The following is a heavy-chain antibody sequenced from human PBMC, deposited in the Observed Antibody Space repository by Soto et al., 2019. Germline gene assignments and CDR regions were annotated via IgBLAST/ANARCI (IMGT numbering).Heavy chain of an antibody. V-gene: IGHV1-69*01. Sequence: QEQLVQSGAEVKKPGSSVKVSCKASGGIFSSYAISWVRQAPGQGLEWMVGIIPIFGTANYAQKFQGSVTITAYESTNTAYVDLSSLKSADKAISSCARGGIGYVWFHEFWGQGTLGTVSS. CDR3: ARGGIGYVWFHEF. D-gene: IGHD3-22*01. CDR1: GGIFSSYA. J-gene: IGHJ4*02. CDR2: IIPIFGTA.